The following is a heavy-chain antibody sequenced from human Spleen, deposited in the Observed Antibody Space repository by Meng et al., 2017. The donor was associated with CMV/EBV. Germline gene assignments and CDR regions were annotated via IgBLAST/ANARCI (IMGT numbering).Heavy chain of an antibody. Sequence: GESLKISCVASGFTFDDYTMHWVRQAPGKGLEWVSGINWNGGSTGYADSVKGRFTISRDNAKNSLYLQMNSLRAEDTALYYCASDYGDYLYDYWGQGTLVTVSS. CDR2: INWNGGST. CDR3: ASDYGDYLYDY. J-gene: IGHJ4*02. V-gene: IGHV3-20*04. D-gene: IGHD4-17*01. CDR1: GFTFDDYT.